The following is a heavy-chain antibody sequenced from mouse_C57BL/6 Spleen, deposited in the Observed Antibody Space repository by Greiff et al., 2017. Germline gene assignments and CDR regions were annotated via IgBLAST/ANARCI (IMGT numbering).Heavy chain of an antibody. Sequence: VQLQQPGAELVKPGASVKLSCKASGYTFTSYWMHWVKQRPGQGLEWIGMIHPNSGSTNYNEKFKSKATLTVDKSSSTAYMQLSSLTSEDSAVYYCAIIITTVVEGDFDYWGQGTTLTVSS. V-gene: IGHV1-64*01. CDR2: IHPNSGST. J-gene: IGHJ2*01. D-gene: IGHD1-1*01. CDR1: GYTFTSYW. CDR3: AIIITTVVEGDFDY.